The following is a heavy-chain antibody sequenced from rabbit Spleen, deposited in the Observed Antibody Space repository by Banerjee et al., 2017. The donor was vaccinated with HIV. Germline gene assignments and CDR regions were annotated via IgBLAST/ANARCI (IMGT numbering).Heavy chain of an antibody. D-gene: IGHD1-1*01. Sequence: QSLEESGGGLVKPGGTLTLTCKASGIDFSSYYFMCWVRQAPGKGLEWIACIYGGSSGSTYYASWAKGRFTISKTSSTTVTLQMTSLTAADTATYFCARDLVAVIGWNFNLWGPGTLVTVS. CDR2: IYGGSSGST. CDR3: ARDLVAVIGWNFNL. V-gene: IGHV1S40*01. CDR1: GIDFSSYYF. J-gene: IGHJ4*01.